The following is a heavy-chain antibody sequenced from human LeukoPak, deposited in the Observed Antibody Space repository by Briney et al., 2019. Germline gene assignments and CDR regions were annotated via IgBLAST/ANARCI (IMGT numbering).Heavy chain of an antibody. Sequence: SETLTLTCTVSGGSISSSSYYWGWIRQPPGKGLEWIGSIYYSGSTYYNPSLKSRVTISVDTSKSQFSLKLSSVTAADTAVYYCASRGTYYYDSSVVYWGQGTLVTVSS. CDR3: ASRGTYYYDSSVVY. J-gene: IGHJ4*02. CDR1: GGSISSSSYY. CDR2: IYYSGST. D-gene: IGHD3-22*01. V-gene: IGHV4-39*01.